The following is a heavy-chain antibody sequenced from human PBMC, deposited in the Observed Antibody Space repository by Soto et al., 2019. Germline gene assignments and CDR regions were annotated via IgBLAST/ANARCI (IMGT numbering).Heavy chain of an antibody. D-gene: IGHD3-16*01. CDR3: ARDDYVEAGTITIYYGMDV. CDR1: GYTFTSYG. V-gene: IGHV1-18*04. J-gene: IGHJ6*02. CDR2: ISAYNGNT. Sequence: ASVKVSCKASGYTFTSYGISWVRQAPGQGLEWMGWISAYNGNTNYAQKLQGRVTMTTDTSTSTAYMELRSLRSDDTAVYYCARDDYVEAGTITIYYGMDVWGQGTTVTVSS.